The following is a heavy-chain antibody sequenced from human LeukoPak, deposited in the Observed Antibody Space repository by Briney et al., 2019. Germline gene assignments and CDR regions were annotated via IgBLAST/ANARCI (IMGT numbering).Heavy chain of an antibody. CDR2: INHSGST. J-gene: IGHJ4*02. Sequence: PSETLSLTCTVSGGSISIRGHYWGWIRQPPGKGLEWIGEINHSGSTNYNPSLKSRVTISVDTSKNQFSLKLSSVTAADTAVYYCARGRVDGWYGRRYFDYWGQGTLVTVSS. CDR3: ARGRVDGWYGRRYFDY. V-gene: IGHV4-39*07. CDR1: GGSISIRGHY. D-gene: IGHD6-19*01.